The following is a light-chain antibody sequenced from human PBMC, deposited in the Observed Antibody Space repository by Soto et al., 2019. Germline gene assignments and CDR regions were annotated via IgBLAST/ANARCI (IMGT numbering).Light chain of an antibody. J-gene: IGKJ4*01. V-gene: IGKV1-33*01. CDR2: ATS. CDR1: QTTSSP. Sequence: DIQMTQSPSSLSASVGDRVTITCRASQTTSSPLSWYQQKPGKVPELLIYATSRLQSGVPSRFSGSGSGTDFTFTISSLQPEDIATYYCQQYDNLLTFGGGTKVDI. CDR3: QQYDNLLT.